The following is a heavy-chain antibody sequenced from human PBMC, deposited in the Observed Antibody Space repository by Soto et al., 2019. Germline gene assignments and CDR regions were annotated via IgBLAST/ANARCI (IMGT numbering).Heavy chain of an antibody. J-gene: IGHJ4*02. CDR2: LTRGSLM. CDR3: LDGNYN. CDR1: GITLSDHY. D-gene: IGHD1-7*01. V-gene: IGHV3-48*01. Sequence: EVQLVESGGALVQPGGSLRLSCAVAGITLSDHYMNWVRQAPGEGLAWVSTLTRGSLMSYAASVKGRVTISRDNAKSPLYLQMNSLRVEDTAMYYSLDGNYNWGQGTLVIVSS.